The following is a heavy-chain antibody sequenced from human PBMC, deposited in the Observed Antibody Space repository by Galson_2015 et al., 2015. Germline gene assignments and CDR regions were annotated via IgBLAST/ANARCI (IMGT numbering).Heavy chain of an antibody. Sequence: PALATLTHILTLSCTICGFSLSTRGRCGSWIRQPSGKALERLAMSAWDDDKYYSTSLKTRLTISKDTSKNQMVITMTNMDPVDTATYYCARFRHVRGVSYFDYWGQGTLVTVSS. V-gene: IGHV2-70*01. CDR1: GFSLSTRGRC. CDR2: SAWDDDK. CDR3: ARFRHVRGVSYFDY. J-gene: IGHJ4*02. D-gene: IGHD3-10*02.